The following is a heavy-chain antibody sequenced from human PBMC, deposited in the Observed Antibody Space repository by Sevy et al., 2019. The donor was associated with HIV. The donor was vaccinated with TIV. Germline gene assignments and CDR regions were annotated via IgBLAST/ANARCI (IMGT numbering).Heavy chain of an antibody. CDR3: ARDRGVAVAGS. Sequence: ASVKVSCKASGGTFSSYAISWVRQALGQGLEWMGGIIPIFGTANYAQKFQGRVTITADESTSTAYMELSSLRSEDTAVYYCARDRGVAVAGSWGQGTLVTVSS. V-gene: IGHV1-69*13. J-gene: IGHJ5*02. D-gene: IGHD6-19*01. CDR2: IIPIFGTA. CDR1: GGTFSSYA.